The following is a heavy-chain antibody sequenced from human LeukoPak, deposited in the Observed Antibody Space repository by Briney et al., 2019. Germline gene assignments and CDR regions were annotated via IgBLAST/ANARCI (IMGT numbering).Heavy chain of an antibody. J-gene: IGHJ3*02. CDR3: ARPLDTTFFNAFDI. D-gene: IGHD2/OR15-2a*01. CDR2: IYYSGIT. CDR1: GGSLRGFY. V-gene: IGHV4-34*01. Sequence: SETLSLTCAVYGGSLRGFYWSWIRQPPGKGLEWIGSIYYSGITFYNPSLKSRLTISVDTSKNQFSLKLTSVTAADTAVYYCARPLDTTFFNAFDIWGQGTMVTVSS.